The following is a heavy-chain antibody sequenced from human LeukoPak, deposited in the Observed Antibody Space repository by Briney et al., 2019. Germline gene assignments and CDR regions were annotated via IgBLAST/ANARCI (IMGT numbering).Heavy chain of an antibody. CDR3: ASGPPFLKYFEY. Sequence: GGSLRLSCAASGFTFSSYNMHWVRQAPGKGLEWVSHITSSSSAIFYADSVKGRFTISRDDSNNALYLQMHSLRAEDTALYYCASGPPFLKYFEYWGQGTLVTVSS. D-gene: IGHD3-3*01. J-gene: IGHJ4*02. CDR1: GFTFSSYN. V-gene: IGHV3-48*01. CDR2: ITSSSSAI.